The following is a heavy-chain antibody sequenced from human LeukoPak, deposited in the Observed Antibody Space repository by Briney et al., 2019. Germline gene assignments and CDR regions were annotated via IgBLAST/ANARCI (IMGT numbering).Heavy chain of an antibody. Sequence: SETLSLTCTVSGGSISSSSYYWGWIRQPPGKGLEWIGSIYYSGSTYYSPSLKSRVIISVDTSKNQFSLKLSSVTAADTAVYYCARDRLERTRGTFDYWGQGTLVTVSS. J-gene: IGHJ4*02. CDR1: GGSISSSSYY. CDR3: ARDRLERTRGTFDY. CDR2: IYYSGST. V-gene: IGHV4-39*07. D-gene: IGHD1-1*01.